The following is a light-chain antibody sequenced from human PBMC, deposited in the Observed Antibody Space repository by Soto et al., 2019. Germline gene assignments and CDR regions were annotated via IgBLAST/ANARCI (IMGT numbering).Light chain of an antibody. CDR3: QQYYNITHT. J-gene: IGKJ2*01. V-gene: IGKV4-1*01. CDR2: WAS. CDR1: QSVLYSSNNKNY. Sequence: DIVMTQSPDSLTVSPGERATITCKSSQSVLYSSNNKNYIAWYQQKPGQPPKLLIYWASSREPGVPDRFSGSGSGTDFTLSISSLQAEDVAAYYCQQYYNITHTFGQGTKLEIK.